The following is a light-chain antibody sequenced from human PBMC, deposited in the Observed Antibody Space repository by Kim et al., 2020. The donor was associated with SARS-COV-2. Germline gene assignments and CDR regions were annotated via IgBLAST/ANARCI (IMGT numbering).Light chain of an antibody. Sequence: EIVLTQSPGTLSLSPGERATLSCRASQSVSSNYLAWYQQKPGQAPRLLIYGASSRATGIPDRFSGSGSGTDFTLTISRLEPEDFAVYYCQQYGSSPLTFCGGTKVDIK. V-gene: IGKV3-20*01. CDR3: QQYGSSPLT. CDR2: GAS. J-gene: IGKJ4*01. CDR1: QSVSSNY.